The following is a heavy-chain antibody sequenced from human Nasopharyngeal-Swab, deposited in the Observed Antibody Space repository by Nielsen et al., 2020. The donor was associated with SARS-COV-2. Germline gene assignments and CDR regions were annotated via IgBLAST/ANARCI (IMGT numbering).Heavy chain of an antibody. CDR1: GFTFSTYW. V-gene: IGHV3-7*01. J-gene: IGHJ4*02. CDR3: ARDLAGSDY. Sequence: GESLKISCAASGFTFSTYWMSWVRQAPGKGLEWAANINQDGSEQYYVDSVKGRFTISRDNAKTSLYLQMNSLRADDTAVYYCARDLAGSDYWGQGTLVTVSS. D-gene: IGHD6-13*01. CDR2: INQDGSEQ.